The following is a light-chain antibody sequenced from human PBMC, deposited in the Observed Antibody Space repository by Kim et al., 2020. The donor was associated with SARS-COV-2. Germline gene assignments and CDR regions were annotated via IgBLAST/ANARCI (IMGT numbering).Light chain of an antibody. V-gene: IGKV1-13*02. CDR1: QFITSG. CDR3: QHFAFYSIT. J-gene: IGKJ4*01. CDR2: DAS. Sequence: AIRLTQSPSSLSASVGDRVTITCWASQFITSGLAWYQQKPGKAPKLLIYDASSLERGVPSRFSGGGSGTDFTLTISSLQPEDFATYYCQHFAFYSITFGGGTKVYIK.